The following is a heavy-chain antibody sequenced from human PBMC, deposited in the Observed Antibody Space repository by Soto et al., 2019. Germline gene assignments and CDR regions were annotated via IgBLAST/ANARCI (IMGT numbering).Heavy chain of an antibody. Sequence: XESLKISWKASGYSFTTYLLGWVRQMPGKGLEWMGIIYPGDSDTRYSPSFQGQVTISADKSISTAYLQWRSLKASDNAMYYCARRGAVVPGDAFDIWGQGTMVTVSS. V-gene: IGHV5-51*01. CDR1: GYSFTTYL. CDR3: ARRGAVVPGDAFDI. CDR2: IYPGDSDT. J-gene: IGHJ3*02. D-gene: IGHD3-22*01.